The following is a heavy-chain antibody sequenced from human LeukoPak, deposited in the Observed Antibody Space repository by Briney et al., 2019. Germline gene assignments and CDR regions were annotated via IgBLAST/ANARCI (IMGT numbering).Heavy chain of an antibody. D-gene: IGHD3-22*01. CDR3: STHYYDSSEDY. Sequence: PGGSLTLSCVASGFRFSNAWMSWLRQAPGQGLEGVDRMKSKTDGGTTDYVAHVKGRFTISRADSKNTLYLQMNSLKTEDTVVYYCSTHYYDSSEDYWGQGTLVTVSS. J-gene: IGHJ4*02. CDR1: GFRFSNAW. CDR2: MKSKTDGGTT. V-gene: IGHV3-15*01.